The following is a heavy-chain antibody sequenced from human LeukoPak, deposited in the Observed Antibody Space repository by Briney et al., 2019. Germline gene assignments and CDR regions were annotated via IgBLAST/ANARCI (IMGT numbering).Heavy chain of an antibody. CDR2: ISSSSSYI. CDR1: GFTFSSYS. CDR3: ARADWGTAMIDY. Sequence: GGSLRLSCAASGFTFSSYSMNWVRQAPGKGLEWVSSISSSSSYIYYADSVEGRFTISRDNAKNSLYLQMNSLRAEDTAVYYCARADWGTAMIDYWGQGTLVTVSS. D-gene: IGHD5-18*01. V-gene: IGHV3-21*01. J-gene: IGHJ4*02.